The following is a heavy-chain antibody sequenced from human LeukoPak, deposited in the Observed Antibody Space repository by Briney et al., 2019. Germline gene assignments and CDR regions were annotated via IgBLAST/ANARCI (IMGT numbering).Heavy chain of an antibody. Sequence: GASVKVSCKAPGYPFTGYIMHWVRQTPGQGLEWMGWINPSSGATNYAQNFQDRVTMTRDTSISTAYMDLSRLRSDDTAVYYCARGRRATVVIPDFYFDYWGQGTLVTVSS. D-gene: IGHD4-23*01. CDR2: INPSSGAT. CDR1: GYPFTGYI. J-gene: IGHJ4*02. V-gene: IGHV1-2*02. CDR3: ARGRRATVVIPDFYFDY.